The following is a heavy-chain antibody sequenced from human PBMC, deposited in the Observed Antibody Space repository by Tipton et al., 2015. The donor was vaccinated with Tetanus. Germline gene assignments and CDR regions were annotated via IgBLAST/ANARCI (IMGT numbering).Heavy chain of an antibody. D-gene: IGHD6-6*01. Sequence: SLRLSCAASGFTFSSYSMNWVRQAPGKGLEWVSSISSSSYIYYADSVKGRFTISRDNAKNSLYLQMNSLRAEDTAVYYCAKEGSIAARLTFDYWGQGTLVTVSS. J-gene: IGHJ4*02. V-gene: IGHV3-21*04. CDR3: AKEGSIAARLTFDY. CDR2: ISSSSYI. CDR1: GFTFSSYS.